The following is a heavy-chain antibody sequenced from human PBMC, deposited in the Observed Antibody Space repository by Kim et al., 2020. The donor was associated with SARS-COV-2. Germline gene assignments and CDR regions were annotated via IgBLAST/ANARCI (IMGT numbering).Heavy chain of an antibody. V-gene: IGHV4-39*01. CDR1: GGSISSSSRY. J-gene: IGHJ5*02. CDR2: ISYSGST. Sequence: SETLSLTCTVSGGSISSSSRYWGWIRQPPGKGLEWIGHISYSGSTYYNPSLKSRVTISVDTSKNQFSLRLTSVSAAGTAVYYCARGVTSREGWGNWVDP. D-gene: IGHD2-8*01. CDR3: ARGVTSREGWGNWVDP.